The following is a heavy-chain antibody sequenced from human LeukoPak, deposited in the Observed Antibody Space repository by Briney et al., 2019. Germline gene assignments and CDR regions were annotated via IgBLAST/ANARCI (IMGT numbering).Heavy chain of an antibody. CDR1: GGSFSSYY. CDR3: ASSRDGYNSGYFDY. J-gene: IGHJ4*02. V-gene: IGHV4-59*12. D-gene: IGHD5-24*01. CDR2: IYYSGST. Sequence: SETLSLTCTVSGGSFSSYYWSWIRQPPGKGLEWIGYIYYSGSTDYNPSLKSRVTISVETSKNQFSLKLSSVTAADTAVYYCASSRDGYNSGYFDYWGQGTLVTVSS.